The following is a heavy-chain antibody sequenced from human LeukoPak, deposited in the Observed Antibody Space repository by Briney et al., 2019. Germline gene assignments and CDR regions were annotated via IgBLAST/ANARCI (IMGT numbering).Heavy chain of an antibody. CDR3: ARGMDIYSSSWYIAV. J-gene: IGHJ4*02. CDR2: IYYSGST. CDR1: GGSISSYY. V-gene: IGHV4-59*01. D-gene: IGHD6-13*01. Sequence: SETLSLTCTVSGGSISSYYWSWIRQPPGKGLEWIGYIYYSGSTNYNPSLKSRVTISVDTSKNQFSLKLSSVTAADTAVYYCARGMDIYSSSWYIAVWGQGTLVTVSS.